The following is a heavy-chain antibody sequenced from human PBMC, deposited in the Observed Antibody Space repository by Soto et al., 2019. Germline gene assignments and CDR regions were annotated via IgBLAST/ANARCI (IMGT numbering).Heavy chain of an antibody. CDR1: GGSISSSSYY. D-gene: IGHD3-9*01. J-gene: IGHJ4*02. V-gene: IGHV4-39*01. CDR3: ARQTYYDILTYDY. Sequence: ETLSLTCTVSGGSISSSSYYWGWIRQPPGKGLEWIGSIYYSGSTYYNPSLKSRVTISVDTSKNQFSLKLSSVTAADTAVYYCARQTYYDILTYDYWGQGTLVTVSS. CDR2: IYYSGST.